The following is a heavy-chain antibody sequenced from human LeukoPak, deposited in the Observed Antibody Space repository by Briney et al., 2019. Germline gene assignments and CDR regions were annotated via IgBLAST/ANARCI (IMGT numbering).Heavy chain of an antibody. CDR2: INPNSGGT. CDR3: GRVSRRFGGYGSSSAHLDY. CDR1: GYTFTGYY. V-gene: IGHV1-2*02. J-gene: IGHJ4*02. D-gene: IGHD6-6*01. Sequence: ASVKVSCKASGYTFTGYYMHWVRQAPGQGLEWMGWINPNSGGTNYAQKFQGRVTMTRDTSISTAYMELSRLRSDDTAVYYCGRVSRRFGGYGSSSAHLDYGGKETLVTVSS.